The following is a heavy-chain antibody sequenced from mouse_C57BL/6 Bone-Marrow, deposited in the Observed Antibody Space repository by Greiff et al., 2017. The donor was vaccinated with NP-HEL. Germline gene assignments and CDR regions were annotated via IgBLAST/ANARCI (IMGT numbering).Heavy chain of an antibody. J-gene: IGHJ2*01. Sequence: VQLQPSGPELVKPGASVKLSCKASGYTFTSYDINWVKQRPGQGLEWIGWIYPRDGSTKYNEKFKGKATLTVDTSSSTAYMELHSLTSEDSAVYFCAKNYYGSSDYFDYWGQGTTLTVSS. V-gene: IGHV1-85*01. CDR3: AKNYYGSSDYFDY. D-gene: IGHD1-1*01. CDR2: IYPRDGST. CDR1: GYTFTSYD.